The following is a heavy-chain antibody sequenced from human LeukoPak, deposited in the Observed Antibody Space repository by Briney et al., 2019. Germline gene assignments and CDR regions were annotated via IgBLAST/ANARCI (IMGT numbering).Heavy chain of an antibody. D-gene: IGHD1-14*01. CDR3: AKESGPYYYYMDV. Sequence: GGSLRLSCSVSGFIFRDFSMSWVRQAPGKGLEWVAKMNEYGSEIFYVDSVKGRFTISRDISKNTLYLQMYSLRAEDTAVYFCAKESGPYYYYMDVWGKGTTVTVSS. CDR1: GFIFRDFS. V-gene: IGHV3-7*01. J-gene: IGHJ6*03. CDR2: MNEYGSEI.